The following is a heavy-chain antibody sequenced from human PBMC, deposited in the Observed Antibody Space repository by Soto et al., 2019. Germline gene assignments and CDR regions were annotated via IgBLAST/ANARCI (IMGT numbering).Heavy chain of an antibody. CDR1: GYTFTSYG. CDR2: ISAHNGNT. J-gene: IGHJ4*02. D-gene: IGHD1-26*01. Sequence: QVQLMQSGAEVRKPGASVKVSCKASGYTFTSYGLTWVRQAPGQGLEWMGWISAHNGNTNYAQKLQGRVTMTTDTSTSTAYMELRSQRSDDTAVYYCASSREGGSGRYFDYWGQGTLVTVSS. V-gene: IGHV1-18*01. CDR3: ASSREGGSGRYFDY.